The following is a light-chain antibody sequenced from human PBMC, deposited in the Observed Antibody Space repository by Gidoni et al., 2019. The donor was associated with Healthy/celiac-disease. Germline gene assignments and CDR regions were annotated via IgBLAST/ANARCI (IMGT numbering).Light chain of an antibody. CDR3: LQHNSYPPYT. Sequence: DIQMTQSPSSLSASVGDRVTITCRASQDIRHDLGWYQQKPGKAPKRLIYAASSLQSGVPSRFSGSGSGTEFTLTISSLQPEDFATYYCLQHNSYPPYTFGQGTKLEIK. J-gene: IGKJ2*01. CDR1: QDIRHD. V-gene: IGKV1-17*01. CDR2: AAS.